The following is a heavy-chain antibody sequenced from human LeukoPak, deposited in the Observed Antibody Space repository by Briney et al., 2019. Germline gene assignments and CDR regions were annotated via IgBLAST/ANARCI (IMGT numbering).Heavy chain of an antibody. V-gene: IGHV4-34*01. CDR2: INHSGST. CDR3: ARVEWLAHWYFDL. D-gene: IGHD6-19*01. J-gene: IGHJ2*01. Sequence: PSETLSLTCAVYGGSFSGYYWSWIRQPPGKGLEWIGEINHSGSTNYNPSLKSRVTISVDTSKNQFSLKLSSVTAADTAVYYCARVEWLAHWYFDLWGRGTLVTVS. CDR1: GGSFSGYY.